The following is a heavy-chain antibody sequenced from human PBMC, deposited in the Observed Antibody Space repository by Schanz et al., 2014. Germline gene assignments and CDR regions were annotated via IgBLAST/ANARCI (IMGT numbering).Heavy chain of an antibody. V-gene: IGHV3-48*04. Sequence: EVQLVESGGGLVQPGGSLRLSCTASGFTFSDYWMSWIRQAPGKGLEWVSVISWNSGTIGYADSVKGRFTISRDNAKNSLYLQMNSLRPEDTAVYYCARGRVLESWGQGTLVTVSS. CDR1: GFTFSDYW. CDR2: ISWNSGTI. D-gene: IGHD1-1*01. J-gene: IGHJ5*02. CDR3: ARGRVLES.